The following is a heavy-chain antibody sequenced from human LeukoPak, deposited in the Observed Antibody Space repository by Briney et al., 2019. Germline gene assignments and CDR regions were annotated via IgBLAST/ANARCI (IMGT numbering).Heavy chain of an antibody. CDR3: ARGPPSMVRGVRGAFDI. D-gene: IGHD3-10*01. CDR1: GYTLTSYG. V-gene: IGHV1-18*01. CDR2: ISAYNGNT. J-gene: IGHJ3*02. Sequence: GASVKVSCKASGYTLTSYGISWVRQAPGQGLEWMGWISAYNGNTKYAQNFQGRVTMTTDTSTSTAYMELSSLRSEDTAVYYCARGPPSMVRGVRGAFDIWGQGTMVTVSS.